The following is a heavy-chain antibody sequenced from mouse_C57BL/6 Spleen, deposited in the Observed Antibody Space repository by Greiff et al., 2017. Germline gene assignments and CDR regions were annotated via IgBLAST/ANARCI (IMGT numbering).Heavy chain of an antibody. Sequence: VQLQQSGAELVKPGASVKLSCKASGYTFTEYTIHWVKQRSGKGLEWIGWFYPGSGSIKYNEKFKDKATLTAAKSSSTVYMELSRLTSEDSSVYFCARHEDGRSYDFDYWGQGTTLTVSS. D-gene: IGHD1-1*01. V-gene: IGHV1-62-2*01. J-gene: IGHJ2*01. CDR3: ARHEDGRSYDFDY. CDR2: FYPGSGSI. CDR1: GYTFTEYT.